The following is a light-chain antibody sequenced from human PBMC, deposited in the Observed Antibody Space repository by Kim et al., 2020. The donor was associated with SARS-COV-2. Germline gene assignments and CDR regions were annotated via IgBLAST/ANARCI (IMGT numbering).Light chain of an antibody. CDR2: VAF. CDR1: QRVSGNY. Sequence: EIVLTQSPGTLSLSPGAGATLSCRASQRVSGNYLAWYQQKPGLAPRLLIYVAFSRATGIPDRFRGGGSGTDFTLTITALEPEDFAVYYCQQYGDSHQTFGQGTKLEI. J-gene: IGKJ2*01. CDR3: QQYGDSHQT. V-gene: IGKV3-20*01.